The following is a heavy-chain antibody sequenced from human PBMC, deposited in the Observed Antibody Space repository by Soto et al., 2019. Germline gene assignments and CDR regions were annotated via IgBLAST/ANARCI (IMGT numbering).Heavy chain of an antibody. CDR1: GCSISSGGYS. J-gene: IGHJ4*02. D-gene: IGHD2-8*02. V-gene: IGHV4-30-2*01. CDR3: ARDKITGLVDY. Sequence: PSETLSLTCAVSGCSISSGGYSWSWIRQPPGKGLEWIGYMYNSGSTYYNPSLTSRVTISVDTSKNQFSLKLRSVTSADTAVYYCARDKITGLVDYWGQGTLLTVSS. CDR2: MYNSGST.